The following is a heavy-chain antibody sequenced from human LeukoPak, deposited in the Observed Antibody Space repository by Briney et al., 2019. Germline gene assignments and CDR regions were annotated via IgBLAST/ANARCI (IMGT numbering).Heavy chain of an antibody. CDR3: AKDRLWFGELYAFDI. D-gene: IGHD3-10*01. CDR1: GFTFCSYG. V-gene: IGHV3-23*01. Sequence: GGTLRLSCAASGFTFCSYGMSWVRQAPGKGLEWVSAISGSGGSTYYADSVKGRFTISRDNSKNTLYLQMNSLRAEDTAVYYCAKDRLWFGELYAFDIWGQGTMVTVSS. J-gene: IGHJ3*02. CDR2: ISGSGGST.